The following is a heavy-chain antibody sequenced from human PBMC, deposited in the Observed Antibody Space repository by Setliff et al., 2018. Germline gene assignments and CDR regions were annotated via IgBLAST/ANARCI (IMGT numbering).Heavy chain of an antibody. J-gene: IGHJ4*02. CDR1: GYTFTNYG. CDR3: ARELHSPFWHIDF. CDR2: IIPLLETV. Sequence: SVKVPCKTSGYTFTNYGINWVRQAPGQGLEWMGGIIPLLETVKYAQKFQGRVTITADGSTNTVHMEVTSLRTEDTAVYYCARELHSPFWHIDFWGQGTLVTVSS. D-gene: IGHD3-3*01. V-gene: IGHV1-69*13.